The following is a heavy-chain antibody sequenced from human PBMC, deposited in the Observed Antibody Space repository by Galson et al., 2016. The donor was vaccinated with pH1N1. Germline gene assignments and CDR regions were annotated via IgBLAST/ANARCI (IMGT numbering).Heavy chain of an antibody. Sequence: SVKVSCKVSGYTLTELSMHWVRQALGKGLEWMGGFDPEDGETIYAQKFQGRVTMTEDTSTDTAYMELSSLRSEDTAVYYCATVIAAGYGMDVWGQGTTVTVSS. CDR3: ATVIAAGYGMDV. CDR2: FDPEDGET. D-gene: IGHD6-13*01. V-gene: IGHV1-24*01. J-gene: IGHJ6*02. CDR1: GYTLTELS.